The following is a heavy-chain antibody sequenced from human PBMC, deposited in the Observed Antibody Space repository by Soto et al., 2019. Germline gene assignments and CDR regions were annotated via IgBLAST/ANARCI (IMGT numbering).Heavy chain of an antibody. V-gene: IGHV1-18*01. D-gene: IGHD6-19*01. J-gene: IGHJ5*02. CDR2: ISAYNGNT. CDR1: GYTFTIYG. Sequence: ASVKVSCKASGYTFTIYGISWVLQAPGQGLEWMGWISAYNGNTNYAQKLQGRVTMTTDTSTSTAYMELRSLRSDDTAVYYCARDVESSGWYGYNWFDPWGQGTLVTVSS. CDR3: ARDVESSGWYGYNWFDP.